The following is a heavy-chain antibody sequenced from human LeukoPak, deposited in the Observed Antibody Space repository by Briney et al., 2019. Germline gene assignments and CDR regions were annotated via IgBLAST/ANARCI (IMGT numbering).Heavy chain of an antibody. CDR2: ISGSGGST. J-gene: IGHJ4*02. D-gene: IGHD1-1*01. Sequence: PGGSLRLSCAASGLTFSSYAMSWVRQAPGKGLEWVSAISGSGGSTYYADSVKGRFTISRDNSKNTLYLQMNSLRAGDTAVYYCAKDGHWNLKDFDYWGQGTLVTVSS. CDR3: AKDGHWNLKDFDY. CDR1: GLTFSSYA. V-gene: IGHV3-23*01.